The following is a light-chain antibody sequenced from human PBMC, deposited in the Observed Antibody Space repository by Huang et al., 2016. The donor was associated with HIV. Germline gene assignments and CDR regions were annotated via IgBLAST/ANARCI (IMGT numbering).Light chain of an antibody. V-gene: IGKV1-17*03. Sequence: DIQMTQSPSVMSASVGDRVTITCRASQGINNYLAWFQQKPGKGPKRLIYAASNLQSGVPSRFSGSGSETEFTLTISSLQREDFATYYCLQHNTYPWTFGQGTKVEIK. CDR3: LQHNTYPWT. CDR2: AAS. J-gene: IGKJ1*01. CDR1: QGINNY.